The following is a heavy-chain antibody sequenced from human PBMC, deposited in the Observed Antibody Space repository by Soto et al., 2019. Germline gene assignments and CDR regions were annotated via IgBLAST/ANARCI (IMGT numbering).Heavy chain of an antibody. CDR3: AKLSGVRRGYPNP. CDR1: GFTFSGYA. CDR2: ISGSGGST. J-gene: IGHJ5*02. D-gene: IGHD3-3*01. Sequence: GGSLRLSCAASGFTFSGYAMSWVRQAPGKGLEWVSAISGSGGSTYYADSVKGRFTISRDNSKITLYLQVNSLRAEDTAVYYCAKLSGVRRGYPNPWGQGTLVTVSS. V-gene: IGHV3-23*01.